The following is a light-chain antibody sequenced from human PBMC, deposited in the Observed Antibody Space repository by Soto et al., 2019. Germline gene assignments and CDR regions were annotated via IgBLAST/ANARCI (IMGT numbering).Light chain of an antibody. CDR2: KAS. J-gene: IGKJ1*01. Sequence: IRITLLRSSLSASVGDRVTITFLASQSISSWLIWYQQKAGKAPKLLIYKASSLQSGVPSRFSGSGSGTEFTLTITSLQPEDFATYYCQQSYSSSATFGQGTKVDIK. CDR3: QQSYSSSAT. V-gene: IGKV1-5*03. CDR1: QSISSW.